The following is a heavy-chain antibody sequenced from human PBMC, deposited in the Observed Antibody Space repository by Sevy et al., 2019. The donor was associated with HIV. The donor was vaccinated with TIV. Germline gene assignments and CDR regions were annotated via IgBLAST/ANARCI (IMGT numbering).Heavy chain of an antibody. J-gene: IGHJ6*02. CDR1: GFTFSSYS. CDR3: ARRATVGNYYYGMDV. V-gene: IGHV3-48*02. D-gene: IGHD4-17*01. CDR2: ISSSSSTI. Sequence: GGSVRLSCAASGFTFSSYSMNWVRQAPGKGLEWVSYISSSSSTIYYADSVKGRFTISRDNAKNSLYLQMNSLRDEDTAVYYCARRATVGNYYYGMDVWGQGTTVTVSS.